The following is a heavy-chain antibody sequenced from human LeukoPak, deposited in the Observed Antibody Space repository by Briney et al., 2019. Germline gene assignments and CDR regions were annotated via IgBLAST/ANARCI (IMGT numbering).Heavy chain of an antibody. CDR3: ARRTGYSYGYFDY. D-gene: IGHD5-18*01. V-gene: IGHV5-51*01. J-gene: IGHJ4*02. Sequence: GESLKISCKTSGYSFTSYCIGWVRQMPGKGLEWMGIIYPGDSVTRYSPSLQGQVTISADKSISTAYLQWSSLKASDTAMYYCARRTGYSYGYFDYWGQGTLVTVSS. CDR1: GYSFTSYC. CDR2: IYPGDSVT.